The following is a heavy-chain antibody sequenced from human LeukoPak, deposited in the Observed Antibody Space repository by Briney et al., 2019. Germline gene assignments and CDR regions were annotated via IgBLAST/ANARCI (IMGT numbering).Heavy chain of an antibody. CDR3: ARDISSGWYDY. Sequence: GGSLRLSCAASGFTFSRYWMSWVRQAPGKGLEWVANIKQDGSEKYYVDSVKGRFTISRDNAKNSLYLQMNSLRAEDTAVYYCARDISSGWYDYWGEGTLVTVSS. V-gene: IGHV3-7*03. D-gene: IGHD6-19*01. CDR1: GFTFSRYW. CDR2: IKQDGSEK. J-gene: IGHJ4*02.